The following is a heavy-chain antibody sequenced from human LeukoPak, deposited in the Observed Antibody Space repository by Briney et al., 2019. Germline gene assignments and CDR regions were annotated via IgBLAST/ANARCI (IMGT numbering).Heavy chain of an antibody. CDR3: ARALGQQLVPNLPHHY. D-gene: IGHD6-13*01. V-gene: IGHV1-18*01. Sequence: ASVKVSCKASGYTFTSYGISWVRQAPGQGLEWMGWISAYNGNTNYAQKLQGRVTMTTDTSTSTAYMELRSLRSGDTAVYYCARALGQQLVPNLPHHYWGQGTLVTVSS. CDR2: ISAYNGNT. J-gene: IGHJ4*02. CDR1: GYTFTSYG.